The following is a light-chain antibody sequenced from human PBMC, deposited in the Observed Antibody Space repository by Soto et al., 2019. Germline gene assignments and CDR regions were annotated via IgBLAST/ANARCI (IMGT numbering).Light chain of an antibody. CDR2: AAS. V-gene: IGKV1-39*01. Sequence: DIQMTQSPSSLSASVGDRVTITCRASQSITSYLNWYQQKPGKAPKLLIYAASSLQSGVPSRFSGSRSGTDVTLTISSLQPEDFATYYCQQCYNSPRTFGLGTRVEIK. CDR1: QSITSY. CDR3: QQCYNSPRT. J-gene: IGKJ1*01.